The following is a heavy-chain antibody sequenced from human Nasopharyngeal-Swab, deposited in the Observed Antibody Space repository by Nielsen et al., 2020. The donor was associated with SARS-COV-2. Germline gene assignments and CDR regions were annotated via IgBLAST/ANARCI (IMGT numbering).Heavy chain of an antibody. CDR3: ARESGVSSTSPFDC. CDR1: GFSVTSHG. CDR2: MWYAGSSE. Sequence: GGSLRLSCKASGFSVTSHGMHWVRQTPGQGLEWVAVMWYAGSSERYADSVKGRFTISRDISKNTLYLQMNSLRAEDTAVYYCARESGVSSTSPFDCWGRGTLVTVSS. J-gene: IGHJ4*02. D-gene: IGHD2-2*01. V-gene: IGHV3-33*01.